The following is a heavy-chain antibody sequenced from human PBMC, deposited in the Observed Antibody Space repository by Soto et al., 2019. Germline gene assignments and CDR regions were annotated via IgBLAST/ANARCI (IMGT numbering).Heavy chain of an antibody. D-gene: IGHD3-22*01. CDR3: ARDSLPFRAYYYDSSGSPQAGDAFDI. V-gene: IGHV1-18*01. CDR1: GYTFTSYG. J-gene: IGHJ3*02. Sequence: VASVKVSCKASGYTFTSYGISWVRQAPGQGLEWMGWISAYNGNTNYAQKLQGRVTMTTDTSTSTAYMELRSLRSDDTAVYYCARDSLPFRAYYYDSSGSPQAGDAFDIWG. CDR2: ISAYNGNT.